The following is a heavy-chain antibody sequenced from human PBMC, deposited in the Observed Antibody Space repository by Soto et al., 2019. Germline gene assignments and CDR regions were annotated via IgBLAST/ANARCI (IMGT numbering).Heavy chain of an antibody. Sequence: QVQLVESGGGVVQPGRSLRLSCAASGFTFSSYGMHWVRQAPGKGLEWVAVISYDGSNKYYADSVKGRFTISRDNSKNTLYLQKNSLRAEDTAVYYCAKAMLKGSYWGQGTLVAVSS. CDR3: AKAMLKGSY. D-gene: IGHD2-8*01. V-gene: IGHV3-30*18. J-gene: IGHJ4*02. CDR2: ISYDGSNK. CDR1: GFTFSSYG.